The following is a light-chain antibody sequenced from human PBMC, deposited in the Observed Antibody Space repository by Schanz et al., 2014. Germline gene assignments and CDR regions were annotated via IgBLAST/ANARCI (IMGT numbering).Light chain of an antibody. V-gene: IGLV2-14*03. J-gene: IGLJ2*01. CDR1: SSDVGGYNY. CDR2: DVS. CDR3: SSYTGSSAYGV. Sequence: QSALTQPASVSGSPGQSITISCTGTSSDVGGYNYVSWYQLHPGKAPKLMIYDVSHRPSGVSNRFSGSKSGNTASLTISGLQAEDEDDYYGSSYTGSSAYGVFGGGTKLTVL.